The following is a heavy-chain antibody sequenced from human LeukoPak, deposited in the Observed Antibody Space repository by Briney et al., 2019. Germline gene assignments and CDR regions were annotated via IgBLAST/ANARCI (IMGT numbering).Heavy chain of an antibody. V-gene: IGHV3-9*01. J-gene: IGHJ6*02. Sequence: GRSLRLSCAASGFTFDNHAMHWVRRAPGKGLEWVSGISWNSGSIGYADSVKGRFTISRDNAKNSLYLQMNSLRAEDTALYYCAKLPMTTVTTDGMDVWGQGTTVTVSS. CDR2: ISWNSGSI. D-gene: IGHD4-17*01. CDR1: GFTFDNHA. CDR3: AKLPMTTVTTDGMDV.